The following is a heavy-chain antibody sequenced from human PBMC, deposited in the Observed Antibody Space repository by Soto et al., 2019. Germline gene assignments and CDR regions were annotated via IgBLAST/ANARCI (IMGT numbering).Heavy chain of an antibody. CDR2: ISTNNGNT. J-gene: IGHJ6*02. D-gene: IGHD3-10*01. CDR3: AIPRAGAYGLDV. CDR1: GYTFTDHG. V-gene: IGHV1-18*01. Sequence: ASVKVSCKASGYTFTDHGINWVRQAPGQGLEWMAWISTNNGNTNYAQSLQGRVTLTTDTSTSTAHMELRSLRSVDTAIYYCAIPRAGAYGLDVWGQGTTVTVSS.